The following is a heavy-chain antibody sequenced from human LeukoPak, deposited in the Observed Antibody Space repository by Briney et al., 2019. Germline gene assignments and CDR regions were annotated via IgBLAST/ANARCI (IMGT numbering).Heavy chain of an antibody. V-gene: IGHV3-21*04. CDR1: GFTFSSST. CDR2: IGPSGTNK. Sequence: GGSLRLSCAPSGFTFSSSTMNWVRQAPGKGLEWVASIGPSGTNKHYAGSLEGRFTISRDNARNSLFLEMNSLRVEDTAVYYCLRGDSRVFWGPRTLVTVSS. D-gene: IGHD2-21*01. J-gene: IGHJ4*02. CDR3: LRGDSRVF.